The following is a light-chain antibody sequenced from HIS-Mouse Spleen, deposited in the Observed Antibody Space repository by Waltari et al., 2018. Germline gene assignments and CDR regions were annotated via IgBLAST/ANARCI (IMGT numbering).Light chain of an antibody. CDR1: SSDVGRDNL. V-gene: IGLV2-23*03. Sequence: QSALTQPASVSGSPGQSITISCTGTSSDVGRDNLVSWYQQHPGKAPKLMIYEGSKRPSGVSNRFSGSKSGNTASLTISGLQAEDEADYYCCSYAGSSTFVVVFGGGTKLTVL. CDR3: CSYAGSSTFVVV. J-gene: IGLJ2*01. CDR2: EGS.